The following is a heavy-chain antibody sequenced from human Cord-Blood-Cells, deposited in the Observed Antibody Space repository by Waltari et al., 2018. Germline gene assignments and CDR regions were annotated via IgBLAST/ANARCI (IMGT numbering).Heavy chain of an antibody. CDR1: AGTFSSYA. CDR3: ARVEGYCSGGSCYYYYYYGMDV. J-gene: IGHJ6*02. V-gene: IGHV1-69*01. D-gene: IGHD2-15*01. CDR2: ISPIFGTA. Sequence: QVQLVQSGAEVKKPGFSVKVSCKASAGTFSSYAISWVRQAPGPALAWMGGISPIFGTANYAQKFQGRVTITADESTSTAYMELSSLRSEDTAVYYCARVEGYCSGGSCYYYYYYGMDVWGQGTTVTVSS.